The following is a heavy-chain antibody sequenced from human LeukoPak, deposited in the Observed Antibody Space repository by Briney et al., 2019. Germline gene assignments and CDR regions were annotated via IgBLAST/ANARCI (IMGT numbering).Heavy chain of an antibody. CDR3: ARDLPYSNYGFDY. CDR1: GGSISRSRDY. D-gene: IGHD4-11*01. CDR2: INHSGST. Sequence: SETLSLTCTVSGGSISRSRDYWGWIRQPPGKGLEWIGEINHSGSTNYNPSLKSRVTISVDTSKNQVSLKLSSVTAADTAVYYCARDLPYSNYGFDYWGQGTLVTVSS. V-gene: IGHV4-39*07. J-gene: IGHJ4*02.